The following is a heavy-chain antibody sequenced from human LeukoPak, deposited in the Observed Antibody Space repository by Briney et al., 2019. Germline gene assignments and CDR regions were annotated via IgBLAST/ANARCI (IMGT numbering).Heavy chain of an antibody. V-gene: IGHV3-23*01. CDR2: ISHSGIRT. Sequence: PGGSLRLSCAASGFTFSDFDMNWVRQAPGKGPEWVSHISHSGIRTYYADSVKGRFTVSRDKSKNTLYLQMNSLRAEDTALYYCAKQVAVAGIDYWGQGTLVTVSS. CDR1: GFTFSDFD. J-gene: IGHJ4*02. D-gene: IGHD6-19*01. CDR3: AKQVAVAGIDY.